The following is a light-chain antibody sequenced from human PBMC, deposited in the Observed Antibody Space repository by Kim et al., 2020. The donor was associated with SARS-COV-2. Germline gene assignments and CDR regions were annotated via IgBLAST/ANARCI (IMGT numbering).Light chain of an antibody. Sequence: QSVLTQPPSASWTPGQRVTISCSGRSSNIGSNYVYWYQQLPGTAPKLLIYRNNQRPSGVPDRFSGSKSGTSASLAISGLRSEDEADYYCAAWDDSLGGGVFGGGTQLNVL. CDR2: RNN. CDR1: SSNIGSNY. V-gene: IGLV1-47*01. CDR3: AAWDDSLGGGV. J-gene: IGLJ3*02.